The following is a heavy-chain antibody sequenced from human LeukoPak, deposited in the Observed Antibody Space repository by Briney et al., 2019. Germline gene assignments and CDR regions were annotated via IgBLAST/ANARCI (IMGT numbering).Heavy chain of an antibody. Sequence: GGSLRLSCSASWFTVSSIYISWVRQAPGKGLEWVSVIYSGGSTYYADSVKVRFTISRDNSKNTLYLQMNSLRAEDTAVHYCAREQRYGSSDYYPKARFEDYWGQGTMATVSS. V-gene: IGHV3-53*01. CDR1: WFTVSSIY. CDR3: AREQRYGSSDYYPKARFEDY. J-gene: IGHJ4*02. CDR2: IYSGGST. D-gene: IGHD3-22*01.